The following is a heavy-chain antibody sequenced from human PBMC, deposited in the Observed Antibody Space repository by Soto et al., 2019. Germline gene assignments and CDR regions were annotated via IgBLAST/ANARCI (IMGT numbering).Heavy chain of an antibody. CDR1: GGTFSNYA. D-gene: IGHD5-18*01. J-gene: IGHJ5*02. Sequence: QVQLVQSGAEVKKPGSSVKVSCKASGGTFSNYALTWVRQAPGQGLEWMGGIIPLSGTPNYAQKFQGTVTITADKSTTTIYMELSSLRSEDTAVYYCTRGIQLWSWGQGTLVTVSS. CDR3: TRGIQLWS. V-gene: IGHV1-69*06. CDR2: IIPLSGTP.